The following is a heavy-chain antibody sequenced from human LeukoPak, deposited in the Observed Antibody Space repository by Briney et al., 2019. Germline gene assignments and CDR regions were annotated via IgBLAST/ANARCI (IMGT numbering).Heavy chain of an antibody. Sequence: GRSLRLSCAASGFTFSSYAMHWVRQAPGKGLEWVAVISYDGSNKYYADSVKGRFTISRDNLKNTLYLQMNSLRAEDTALYYCARDRVTTSRDYFYYYGMDVWGQGTTVTVSS. J-gene: IGHJ6*02. D-gene: IGHD4-17*01. V-gene: IGHV3-30-3*01. CDR3: ARDRVTTSRDYFYYYGMDV. CDR2: ISYDGSNK. CDR1: GFTFSSYA.